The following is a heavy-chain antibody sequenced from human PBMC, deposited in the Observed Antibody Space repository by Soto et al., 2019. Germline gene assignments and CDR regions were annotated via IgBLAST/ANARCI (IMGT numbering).Heavy chain of an antibody. CDR3: AKDVVVGATTGLGDYYYYYGMDV. D-gene: IGHD1-26*01. J-gene: IGHJ6*02. CDR2: ISSDGSNK. V-gene: IGHV3-30*18. Sequence: GGSLRLSCAASGFMFRVYGMHWVRQAPGKGPEWVAVISSDGSNKYYADSVKGRFTISRDNSKNTLYLQMNSLRAEDTAVYYCAKDVVVGATTGLGDYYYYYGMDVWGQGTTVTVSS. CDR1: GFMFRVYG.